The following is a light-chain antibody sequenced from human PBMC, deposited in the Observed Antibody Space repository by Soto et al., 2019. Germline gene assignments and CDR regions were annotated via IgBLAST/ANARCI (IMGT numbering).Light chain of an antibody. CDR1: YSFSGDY. V-gene: IGKV3-20*01. CDR2: GAS. Sequence: EIVSTQSPGTLSMSPGERATLSCRASYSFSGDYLAWFQQKPGQAPRLLIYGASRRATGIPDRVSGSGSGTDFTLTISRLEPEDFGVYFCQQYGSSPITFGQGTRLEI. J-gene: IGKJ5*01. CDR3: QQYGSSPIT.